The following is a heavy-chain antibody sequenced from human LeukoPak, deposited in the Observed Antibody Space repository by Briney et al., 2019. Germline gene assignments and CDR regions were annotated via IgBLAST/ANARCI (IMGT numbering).Heavy chain of an antibody. CDR3: ARQKSRYDFWSGPSEYYYYGMDV. V-gene: IGHV1-18*01. CDR1: GYTFTSYG. CDR2: ISAYNGNT. J-gene: IGHJ6*02. Sequence: GASVKVSCKASGYTFTSYGISWVRQAPGQGLEWMGWISAYNGNTNYAQKLQGRVTMTTDTSTSTAYLQWSSLKASDTAMYYCARQKSRYDFWSGPSEYYYYGMDVWGQGTTVTVSS. D-gene: IGHD3-3*01.